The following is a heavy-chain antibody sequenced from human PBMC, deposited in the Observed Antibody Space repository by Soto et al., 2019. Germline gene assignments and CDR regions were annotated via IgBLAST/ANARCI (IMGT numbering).Heavy chain of an antibody. CDR3: TRGPPRVQWFDP. Sequence: SETLSLTCTVSGGAVSSGTYYWSWIRQPPGRGLEWIGHIYFTGSTNYNPSLKSRVTMSLDTSRNQFSLKLSSVTAADAAVYYCTRGPPRVQWFDPWGLGTLVTVSS. J-gene: IGHJ5*02. V-gene: IGHV4-61*01. CDR2: IYFTGST. CDR1: GGAVSSGTYY.